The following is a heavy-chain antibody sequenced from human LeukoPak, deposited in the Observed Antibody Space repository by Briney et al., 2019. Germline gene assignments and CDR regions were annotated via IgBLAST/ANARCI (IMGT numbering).Heavy chain of an antibody. Sequence: ARSLRLSCAASGFTFSSYGMHWVRQAPGKRLEWVAGISYDGSNKYYADCVKGRFTISRDNSKNTLYLQMNSLSAEDTAVYYCAKDGNDYVWGSYRYPYYFDYWGQGTLVTVSS. V-gene: IGHV3-30*18. CDR1: GFTFSSYG. J-gene: IGHJ4*02. CDR2: ISYDGSNK. CDR3: AKDGNDYVWGSYRYPYYFDY. D-gene: IGHD3-16*02.